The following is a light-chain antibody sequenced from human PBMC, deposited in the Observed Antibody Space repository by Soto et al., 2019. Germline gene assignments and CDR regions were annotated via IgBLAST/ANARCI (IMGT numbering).Light chain of an antibody. CDR1: SSDVGAYND. CDR2: EVT. V-gene: IGLV2-8*01. Sequence: QSALTQPPSASGSPGQSVTISCTVTSSDVGAYNDVHWYQQHAGKAPKLVIYEVTKRPSGVPDRFAGSKSANTASLTVSRLQAEEEAYYYDSSFTSTNTWVFGGGTKLTVL. CDR3: SSFTSTNTWV. J-gene: IGLJ3*02.